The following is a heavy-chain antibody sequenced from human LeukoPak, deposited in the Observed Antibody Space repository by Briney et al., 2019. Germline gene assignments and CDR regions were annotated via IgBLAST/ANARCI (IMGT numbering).Heavy chain of an antibody. D-gene: IGHD5-24*01. CDR1: GGTFSGYA. CDR2: IIPIFGTA. CDR3: GRGGGVDMATIMGPFDP. J-gene: IGHJ5*02. Sequence: ASVKVSCKASGGTFSGYAISWVRQAPGQGLEWMGGIIPIFGTANYAQKFQGRVTITTDESTSTAYVELSSLRSEDTAVYYCGRGGGVDMATIMGPFDPWGQGTLVTVSS. V-gene: IGHV1-69*05.